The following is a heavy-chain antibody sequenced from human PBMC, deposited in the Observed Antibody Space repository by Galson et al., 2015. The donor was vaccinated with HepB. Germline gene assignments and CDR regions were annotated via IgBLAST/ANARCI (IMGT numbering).Heavy chain of an antibody. V-gene: IGHV1-18*01. CDR3: ARARYSSSPPDY. J-gene: IGHJ4*02. CDR2: ISVYNGNT. Sequence: SVKVSCKASRYIFSTYGISWVRQAPGQGLEWMGWISVYNGNTNYAQKFQGRVTMTTDTSTSTAYMELRSLRSDDTAVYYCARARYSSSPPDYWGQGTLVTVSS. D-gene: IGHD6-6*01. CDR1: RYIFSTYG.